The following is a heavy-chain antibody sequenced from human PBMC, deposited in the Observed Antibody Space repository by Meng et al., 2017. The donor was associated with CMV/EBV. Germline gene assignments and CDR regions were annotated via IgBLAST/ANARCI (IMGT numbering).Heavy chain of an antibody. CDR2: ISGSGDST. CDR1: GFTFSSYA. CDR3: AKDDFCSGYYAGVLKY. Sequence: GESLKISCAASGFTFSSYAMSWVRQAPGKGLEWVSSISGSGDSTYYADSVKGRFTISRDNSKNTLYLQMNSLRAEDTAVYCCAKDDFCSGYYAGVLKYWGQGTLVTVSS. D-gene: IGHD3-3*01. J-gene: IGHJ4*02. V-gene: IGHV3-23*01.